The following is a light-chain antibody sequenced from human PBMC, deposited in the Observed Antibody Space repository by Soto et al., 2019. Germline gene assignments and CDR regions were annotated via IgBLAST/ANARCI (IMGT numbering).Light chain of an antibody. J-gene: IGLJ2*01. CDR3: CSYAGSFKVL. V-gene: IGLV2-23*02. CDR2: EVT. CDR1: SSDVGSYNL. Sequence: QSALTQPASVSGSPGQSITISCTGTSSDVGSYNLVSWYQQHPGKAPKLVIYEVTKRPSGVSNRFSGSKSGNTASLTISGLQAEDEADYYCCSYAGSFKVLFGGGTKLTVL.